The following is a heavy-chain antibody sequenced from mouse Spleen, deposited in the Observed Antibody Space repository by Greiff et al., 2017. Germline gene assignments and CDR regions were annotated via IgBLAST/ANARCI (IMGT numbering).Heavy chain of an antibody. D-gene: IGHD2-14*01. CDR3: ASQVGYDGYFDY. CDR2: ISIYYDNT. CDR1: GYTFTDYA. J-gene: IGHJ2*01. V-gene: IGHV1-67*01. Sequence: VQLQQSGPELVRPGESVKISCKGSGYTFTDYAMHWVKQSHAKSLEWIGVISIYYDNTNYNQKFKGKATMTVDKSSSTAYMELARLTSEDSAIYYCASQVGYDGYFDYWGQGTTLTVSS.